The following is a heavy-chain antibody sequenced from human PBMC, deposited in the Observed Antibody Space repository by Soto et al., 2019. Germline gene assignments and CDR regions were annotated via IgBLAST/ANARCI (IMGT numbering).Heavy chain of an antibody. CDR3: ARDSGSYYLGPY. CDR2: IYSSGST. V-gene: IGHV4-4*07. J-gene: IGHJ4*01. D-gene: IGHD1-26*01. Sequence: PSESLSLTCTVSGDSITNNYWSWIRQPAGKGLEWIGRIYSSGSTNYNPSLKSRVTMSVDKSKNKFSLKLSSVTAADTAVYYCARDSGSYYLGPYWGRGTLVTVS. CDR1: GDSITNNY.